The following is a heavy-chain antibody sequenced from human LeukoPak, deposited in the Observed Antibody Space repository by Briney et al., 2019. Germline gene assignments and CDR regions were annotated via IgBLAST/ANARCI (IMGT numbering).Heavy chain of an antibody. Sequence: GGSLRLSCAASGFTFSTYAMSWVCQAPGKGLEWVSAISGSGEYTYYADSVKGRFTISRDNSKNTLYLQMNSLRVEDTAVYYCAKASKYGSNWYPDWGQGTLVTVSS. CDR1: GFTFSTYA. CDR3: AKASKYGSNWYPD. J-gene: IGHJ4*02. CDR2: ISGSGEYT. V-gene: IGHV3-23*01. D-gene: IGHD6-13*01.